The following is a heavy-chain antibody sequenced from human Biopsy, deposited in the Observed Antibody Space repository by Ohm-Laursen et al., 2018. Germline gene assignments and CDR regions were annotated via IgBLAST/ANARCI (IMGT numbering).Heavy chain of an antibody. CDR1: GYAVTEFS. V-gene: IGHV1-24*01. D-gene: IGHD1-1*01. J-gene: IGHJ4*02. CDR2: FAPENGKT. CDR3: AADINVWNVNY. Sequence: SVKVSCKVSGYAVTEFSMHWVRQAPGKGLEWMGGFAPENGKTIYAQKFQSRVTMTEDTSTDTAYMELSSLRSEDTAVYYCAADINVWNVNYWGQGTQVTVSS.